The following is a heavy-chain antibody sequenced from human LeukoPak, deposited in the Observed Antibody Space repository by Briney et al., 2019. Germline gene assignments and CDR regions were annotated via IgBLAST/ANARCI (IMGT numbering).Heavy chain of an antibody. CDR1: GFTVSSNY. V-gene: IGHV3-53*01. D-gene: IGHD2-15*01. Sequence: SGGSLRLSCAASGFTVSSNYMTWVRQAPEKGLEWVSIIYSGGSTYRADSVKGRFTISRDNSKNTLYLQMNSLRAEDTAVYYCARGERWTYLDYWGQGTLVTVSS. CDR2: IYSGGST. J-gene: IGHJ4*02. CDR3: ARGERWTYLDY.